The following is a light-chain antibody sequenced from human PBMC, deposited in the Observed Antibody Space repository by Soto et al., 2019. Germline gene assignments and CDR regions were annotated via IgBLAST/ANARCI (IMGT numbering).Light chain of an antibody. CDR2: AAS. V-gene: IGKV1-27*01. J-gene: IGKJ2*02. CDR1: QGISNM. Sequence: DIQMTQSPSSLSASVGDRVTITCRASQGISNMLSWYQQKPGKVPKLLIYAASTLLSGVSSRFSGSGSGTDFTLTISSLQPEDVATYYGQKYNNAPRTFGQGTKLEIK. CDR3: QKYNNAPRT.